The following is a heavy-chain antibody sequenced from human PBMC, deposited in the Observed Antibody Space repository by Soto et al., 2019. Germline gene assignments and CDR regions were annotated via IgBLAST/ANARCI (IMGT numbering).Heavy chain of an antibody. CDR2: IYYSGST. V-gene: IGHV4-59*08. CDR1: GGSISSYY. CDR3: ARSAVMGAPAY. Sequence: QVQLQESGPGLVKPSETLSLTCTVSGGSISSYYWSWIRQPPGKGLEWIGYIYYSGSTNYNPSLKSRVTLSVDTSQIQSSLKLTSVTAADTAVSYCARSAVMGAPAYCGQGTLFTVSS. J-gene: IGHJ4*02. D-gene: IGHD1-26*01.